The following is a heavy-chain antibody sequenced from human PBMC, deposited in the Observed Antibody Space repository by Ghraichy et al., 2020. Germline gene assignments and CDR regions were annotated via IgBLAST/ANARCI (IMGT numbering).Heavy chain of an antibody. J-gene: IGHJ1*01. Sequence: GGSLRLSCAASGFTFSSYWMSWVRQAPGKGLEWVANIKQDGSEKYYVDSVKGRFTISRDNAKNSLYLQMNSLRAEDTAVYYCARGHYYYDSSGYHFQHWGQGTLVTVSS. CDR1: GFTFSSYW. CDR2: IKQDGSEK. V-gene: IGHV3-7*01. D-gene: IGHD3-22*01. CDR3: ARGHYYYDSSGYHFQH.